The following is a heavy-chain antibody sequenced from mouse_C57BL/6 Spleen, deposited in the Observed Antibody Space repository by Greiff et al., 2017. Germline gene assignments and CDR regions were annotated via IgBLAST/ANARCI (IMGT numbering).Heavy chain of an antibody. V-gene: IGHV5-17*01. CDR3: AREGGSRYYFDY. CDR1: GFTFSDYG. Sequence: EVNVVESGGGLVKPGGSLKLSCAASGFTFSDYGMHWVRQAPEKGLEWVAYISSGSSTIYYADTVKGRFTISRDNAKNTLFLQMTSLRSEDTAMYYCAREGGSRYYFDYWGQGTTLTVSS. CDR2: ISSGSSTI. D-gene: IGHD1-1*01. J-gene: IGHJ2*01.